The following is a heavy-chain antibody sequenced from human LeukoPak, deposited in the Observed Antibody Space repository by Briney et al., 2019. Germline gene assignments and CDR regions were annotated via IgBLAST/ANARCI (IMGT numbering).Heavy chain of an antibody. CDR1: GGSFSGYY. CDR2: INHSGST. J-gene: IGHJ4*02. Sequence: SETLSLTCAVYGGSFSGYYWSWIRQPPGKGLEWIGEINHSGSTNYNPSLKSRVTISVDTSKNQLSLKLSSVTAADTAVYYCARGRVGAFDYWGQGTLVTVSS. CDR3: ARGRVGAFDY. V-gene: IGHV4-34*01. D-gene: IGHD1-26*01.